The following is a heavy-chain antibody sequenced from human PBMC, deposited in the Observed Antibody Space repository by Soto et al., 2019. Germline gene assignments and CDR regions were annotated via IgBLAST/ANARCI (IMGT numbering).Heavy chain of an antibody. V-gene: IGHV3-64*01. J-gene: IGHJ4*02. CDR3: ARDPDSSGYYYFDY. D-gene: IGHD3-22*01. CDR2: ISSYGGST. CDR1: GFTVSTDW. Sequence: GGSLRLSCAASGFTVSTDWMYWVRQAPGKGLEYVSAISSYGGSTYYANSVKGRFTTSRDNSKNTLYLQMGSLRAEDMAVYYCARDPDSSGYYYFDYWGQGTLVTVSS.